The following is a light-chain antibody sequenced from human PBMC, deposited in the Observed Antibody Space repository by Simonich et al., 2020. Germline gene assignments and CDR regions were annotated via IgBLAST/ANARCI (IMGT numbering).Light chain of an antibody. CDR3: QQRSNWIT. CDR2: DAS. Sequence: EIVLTQSPATLSSSPGERATLSCGASQSVSSYLAWYQQKPGQAPRLLIYDASNRATGIPARFSGSGSGTDFTLTISSLEPEDFAVYYCQQRSNWITFGQGTRLEIK. V-gene: IGKV3-11*01. CDR1: QSVSSY. J-gene: IGKJ5*01.